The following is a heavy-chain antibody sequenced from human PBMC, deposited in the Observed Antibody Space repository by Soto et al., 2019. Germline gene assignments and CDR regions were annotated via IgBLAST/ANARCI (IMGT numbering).Heavy chain of an antibody. CDR3: ARLRYYNDSSGYDY. Sequence: PSETLSLTCTVSGDYISSYYWSWIRQPPGKGLEWIAYIYYSGNTNYNPSLKSRVTISVDTSKNQFSLKLSSVTAADTAVYYCARLRYYNDSSGYDYWGQGTLVTVSS. CDR1: GDYISSYY. J-gene: IGHJ4*02. CDR2: IYYSGNT. D-gene: IGHD3-22*01. V-gene: IGHV4-59*08.